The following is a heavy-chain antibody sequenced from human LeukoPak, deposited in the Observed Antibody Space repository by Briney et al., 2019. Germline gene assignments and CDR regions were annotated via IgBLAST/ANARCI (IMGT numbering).Heavy chain of an antibody. J-gene: IGHJ4*02. CDR1: GGSFSGYY. CDR3: ASGRYIVVVPVY. CDR2: INDSGST. V-gene: IGHV4-34*01. D-gene: IGHD2-2*01. Sequence: SETLSLTCAVYGGSFSGYYWSWIRQPPGKGLEWIGEINDSGSTNYNPSLKSRVTISVDTSKNQFSLKLSSVTAADTAVYYCASGRYIVVVPVYWGQGDLVTVSS.